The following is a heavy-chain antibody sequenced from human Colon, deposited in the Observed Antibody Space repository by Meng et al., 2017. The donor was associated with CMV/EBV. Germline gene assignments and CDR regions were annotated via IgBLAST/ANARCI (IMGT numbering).Heavy chain of an antibody. CDR3: GSATDYKVDY. CDR2: IHHSETT. D-gene: IGHD4/OR15-4a*01. V-gene: IGHV4-4*02. J-gene: IGHJ4*02. Sequence: LTCAVSGDSVSSNNWWAWVRQPPGKGPKWIEEIHHSETTTHNPTLRSRISFSVDKSRNQVSLHLTTVTAADTAVYYCGSATDYKVDYWGQGTLVTVSS. CDR1: GDSVSSNNW.